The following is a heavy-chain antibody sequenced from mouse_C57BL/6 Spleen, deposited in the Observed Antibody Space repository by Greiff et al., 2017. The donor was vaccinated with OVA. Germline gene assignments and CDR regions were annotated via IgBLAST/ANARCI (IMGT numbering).Heavy chain of an antibody. CDR1: GYTFTSYC. D-gene: IGHD2-1*01. Sequence: VQLQQPGTELVKPGASVKLSCKASGYTFTSYCMHWVKQRPGQGLEWIGNFNPGNGGTNYNEKFKSKATLTVDKSSSTAYMQLSRLTSEDSAVYYCAKIYGNYGWFAYWGQGTLVTVSA. CDR2: FNPGNGGT. J-gene: IGHJ3*01. V-gene: IGHV1-53*01. CDR3: AKIYGNYGWFAY.